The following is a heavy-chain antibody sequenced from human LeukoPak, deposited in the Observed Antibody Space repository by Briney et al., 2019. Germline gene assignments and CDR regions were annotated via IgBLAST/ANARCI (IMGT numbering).Heavy chain of an antibody. Sequence: GGSLRLSCAASGFTFDDYAMHWVRQAPGKGLEWVSGISWNSGSIGCADSVKGRFTISRDNAKTSLYLQMNSLRAEDMALYYCAKDMNDILTGFDYWGQGTLVTVSS. CDR3: AKDMNDILTGFDY. V-gene: IGHV3-9*03. CDR1: GFTFDDYA. D-gene: IGHD3-9*01. J-gene: IGHJ4*02. CDR2: ISWNSGSI.